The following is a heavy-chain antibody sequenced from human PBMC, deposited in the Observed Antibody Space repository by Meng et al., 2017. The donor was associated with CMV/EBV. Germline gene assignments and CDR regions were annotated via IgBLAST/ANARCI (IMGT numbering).Heavy chain of an antibody. D-gene: IGHD4-23*01. CDR3: ALTMVVTRGFFDY. CDR2: IDWDDDQ. V-gene: IGHV2-70D*14. J-gene: IGHJ4*01. Sequence: SGPTLVKPTQTLTLTCTFSGFSLSNIGVRVSWIRQPPGKAREWLAHIDWDDDQFYSTSLKTRLTISKDTSKNQVVLTMTNMDPVDTATYYCALTMVVTRGFFDYWGQGTLVTVSS. CDR1: GFSLSNIGVR.